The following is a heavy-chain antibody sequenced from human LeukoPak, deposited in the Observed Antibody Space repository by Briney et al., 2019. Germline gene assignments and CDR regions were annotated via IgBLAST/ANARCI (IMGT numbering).Heavy chain of an antibody. Sequence: RPGGSLRLSCAASGFTFDDYGMSWVRQAPGKGLEWVSGIHWNGGSTGYADSVKGRFTISRDNAKNSLYLQMNSLRAEDTALYYCARGDYYDSTLGVWGQGTLVTVSS. CDR1: GFTFDDYG. D-gene: IGHD3-22*01. CDR2: IHWNGGST. V-gene: IGHV3-20*04. CDR3: ARGDYYDSTLGV. J-gene: IGHJ4*02.